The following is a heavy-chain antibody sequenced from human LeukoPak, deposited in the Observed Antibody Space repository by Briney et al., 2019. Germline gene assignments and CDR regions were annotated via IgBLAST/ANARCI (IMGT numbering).Heavy chain of an antibody. Sequence: GGSLRLSCEASGVSFSTYAMSWVRQAPGQGLEWVSVFYSGGTTAYADSVKGRFTVSIDNSNNTLYLQMNSLRAEDTAVYYCARVSFGPASEWFDPWGQGTLVTVSS. J-gene: IGHJ5*02. CDR1: GVSFSTYA. CDR3: ARVSFGPASEWFDP. D-gene: IGHD3/OR15-3a*01. CDR2: FYSGGTT. V-gene: IGHV3-53*01.